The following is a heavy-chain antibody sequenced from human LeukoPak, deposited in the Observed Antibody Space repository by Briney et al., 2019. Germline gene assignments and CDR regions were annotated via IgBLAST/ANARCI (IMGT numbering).Heavy chain of an antibody. Sequence: SGGSLRLSCAASGFTFSSYWMSWVRQAPGKGLEWVANIKQDGSEKYYVDSVKGRFTISRDNAKNSLYLQMNSLRAEDTAVYYCARAANTYYDFWSGYYSFDYWGQGTLVTVYS. CDR3: ARAANTYYDFWSGYYSFDY. D-gene: IGHD3-3*01. J-gene: IGHJ4*02. CDR2: IKQDGSEK. CDR1: GFTFSSYW. V-gene: IGHV3-7*01.